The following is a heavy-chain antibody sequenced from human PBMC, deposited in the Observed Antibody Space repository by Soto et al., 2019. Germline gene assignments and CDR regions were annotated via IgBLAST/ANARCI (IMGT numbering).Heavy chain of an antibody. Sequence: QPGGSLRLSCAASGFTFSSYDMSWVRQAPGKGLEWVANINESGSNKYYADSVKGRFTISRDNAKNSLYLQMNSLRAEDTAVYYCVSVDEDYESRGYARYYFDDWGQGALVTVSS. D-gene: IGHD3-22*01. CDR3: VSVDEDYESRGYARYYFDD. CDR1: GFTFSSYD. J-gene: IGHJ4*02. V-gene: IGHV3-7*01. CDR2: INESGSNK.